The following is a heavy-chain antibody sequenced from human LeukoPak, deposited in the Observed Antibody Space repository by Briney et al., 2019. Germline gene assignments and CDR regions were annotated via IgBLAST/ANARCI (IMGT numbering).Heavy chain of an antibody. CDR1: GGSFSGYY. CDR3: ARGLRYGDKYDY. J-gene: IGHJ4*02. Sequence: PSETLSLTCAVYGGSFSGYYWGWIRQPPGKGLEWIGEINHSGSTNYNPSLKSRVTISVDTSKNQLSLKLSSVTAADTAVYYCARGLRYGDKYDYWGQGTLVTVSS. CDR2: INHSGST. D-gene: IGHD4-23*01. V-gene: IGHV4-34*01.